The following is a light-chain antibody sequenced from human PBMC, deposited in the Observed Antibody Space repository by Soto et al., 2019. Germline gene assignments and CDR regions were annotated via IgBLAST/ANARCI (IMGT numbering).Light chain of an antibody. CDR3: QQYNSYLWT. J-gene: IGKJ1*01. V-gene: IGKV1-5*01. CDR1: QSISRY. CDR2: AAS. Sequence: DIQMTQSPSSLCASVGDRITITCRASQSISRYLNWYQHKQGKAPKLLINAASSLESGVPSRFSGSGSGTEGTITISSLKTDDGATYYCQQYNSYLWTFGQGTKVDIK.